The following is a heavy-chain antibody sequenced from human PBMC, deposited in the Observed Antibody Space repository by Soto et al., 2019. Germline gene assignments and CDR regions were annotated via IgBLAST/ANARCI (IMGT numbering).Heavy chain of an antibody. Sequence: QLQLQESGPGLVKPSETLSLTCSVSGGSISSGTHYWGWVRQPPGKGLEWIGSISYTGSTYYNPSLKSRVPISVYTSKNQFSLILTSVTAADTAVYYCERDEYGDPFDSWGQGTLVTVSS. V-gene: IGHV4-39*01. CDR2: ISYTGST. CDR3: ERDEYGDPFDS. J-gene: IGHJ4*02. D-gene: IGHD4-17*01. CDR1: GGSISSGTHY.